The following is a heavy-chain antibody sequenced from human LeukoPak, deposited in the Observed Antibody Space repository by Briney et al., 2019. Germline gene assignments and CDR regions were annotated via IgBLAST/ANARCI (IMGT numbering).Heavy chain of an antibody. J-gene: IGHJ6*03. CDR1: GFTFSSYG. CDR2: IRFDGSYK. CDR3: AKDSDCTTTTCYDYYYYYMDV. D-gene: IGHD2-2*01. Sequence: GGSLRLSCAASGFTFSSYGIHWVRQGPGKGLEWVAFIRFDGSYKYYADSVKGRFTISRDNSKNSLFLEMNSLRAEDTAVYYCAKDSDCTTTTCYDYYYYYMDVWGKGTTVTVSS. V-gene: IGHV3-30*02.